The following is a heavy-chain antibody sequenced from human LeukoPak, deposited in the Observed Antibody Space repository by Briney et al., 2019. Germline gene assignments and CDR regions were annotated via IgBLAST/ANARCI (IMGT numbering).Heavy chain of an antibody. D-gene: IGHD2-2*01. J-gene: IGHJ4*02. CDR3: ATAHYCSSTNCYLGY. Sequence: GGSLRLSCAASGFSFSSYNMNWVRQTPGKGLEWVSSITSSSTYAFYADSVKGRFTISRDNSKDMLYLQMNSLRDEDTAVYYRATAHYCSSTNCYLGYRGQGTLVTVSS. V-gene: IGHV3-21*04. CDR1: GFSFSSYN. CDR2: ITSSSTYA.